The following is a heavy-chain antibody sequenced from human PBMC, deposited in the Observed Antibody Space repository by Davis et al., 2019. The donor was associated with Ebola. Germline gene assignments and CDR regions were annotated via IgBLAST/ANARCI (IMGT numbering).Heavy chain of an antibody. CDR3: AKDATGIVGTGAAFDY. Sequence: PGGSLRLSCAASGFSFSIFAMTWVRQAPGKGLEWVSAISGSGGSTYYANSVKGRFAISRDNSKNTLFLQMDSLRAEDTAVYYCAKDATGIVGTGAAFDYWGQGTLVTVSS. V-gene: IGHV3-23*01. CDR2: ISGSGGST. J-gene: IGHJ4*02. CDR1: GFSFSIFA. D-gene: IGHD1-26*01.